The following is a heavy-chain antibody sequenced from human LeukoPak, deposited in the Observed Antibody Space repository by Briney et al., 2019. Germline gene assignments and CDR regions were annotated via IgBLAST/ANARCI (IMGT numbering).Heavy chain of an antibody. J-gene: IGHJ6*02. CDR3: GRDLEQWRGRMDV. CDR1: GYTFTGYY. CDR2: INPNSGGT. V-gene: IGHV1-2*02. D-gene: IGHD6-19*01. Sequence: ASVKVSCKASGYTFTGYYMHWLRLAPGQGLEWLGWINPNSGGTNYAQKFQGRVTMTRDTSISTAYMEVSSLRSDDTAVYHCGRDLEQWRGRMDVWGQGTTVTVSS.